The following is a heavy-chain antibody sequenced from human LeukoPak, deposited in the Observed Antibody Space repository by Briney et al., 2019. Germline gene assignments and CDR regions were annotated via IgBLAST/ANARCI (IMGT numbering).Heavy chain of an antibody. CDR3: ARGLSAYCSGGSCYSDWFDP. D-gene: IGHD2-15*01. Sequence: SETLSLTCAVYGGSFSGYYWSWIRQPPGKGLEWIGEINRSGSTNYNPSLKSRVTISVDTSKNQFSLKLGSVTAADTAVYYCARGLSAYCSGGSCYSDWFDPWGQGTLVTVSS. CDR2: INRSGST. J-gene: IGHJ5*02. CDR1: GGSFSGYY. V-gene: IGHV4-34*01.